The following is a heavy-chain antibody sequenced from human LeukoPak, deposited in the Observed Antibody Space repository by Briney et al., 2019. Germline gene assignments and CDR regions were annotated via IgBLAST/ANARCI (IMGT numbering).Heavy chain of an antibody. CDR1: GYTFIDYY. V-gene: IGHV1-2*02. D-gene: IGHD2-21*02. CDR2: INPNSAGT. CDR3: ARDRSPSWIVVVTDYGMDV. J-gene: IGHJ6*02. Sequence: DSVKVSCKASGYTFIDYYIHWVRQAPGPGLEWMGWINPNSAGTNNAQKFQGRVTMTRDTSISTAYMELSRLRSDDTAVYYCARDRSPSWIVVVTDYGMDVWGQGTTVTVSS.